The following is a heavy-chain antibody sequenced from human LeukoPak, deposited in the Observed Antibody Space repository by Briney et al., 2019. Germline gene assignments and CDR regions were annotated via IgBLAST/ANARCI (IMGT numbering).Heavy chain of an antibody. CDR3: AQGGNEAN. V-gene: IGHV3-23*01. Sequence: PGGSLRLSCAASGFTFSSYAMSWVRQAPGKGLEWVSGISGSAGRTYYADSVKGRFTISRDNSRSTLFLQMNSLRAEDTAVYYCAQGGNEANWGQGTLVTVSS. J-gene: IGHJ4*02. CDR2: ISGSAGRT. CDR1: GFTFSSYA.